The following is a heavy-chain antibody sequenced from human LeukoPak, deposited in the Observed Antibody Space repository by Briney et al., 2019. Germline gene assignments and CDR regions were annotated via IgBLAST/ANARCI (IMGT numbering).Heavy chain of an antibody. Sequence: SETLSLTCTVSGGSISSGGYYWSWIRQPPGKGLEWIGEINHSGSTNYNPSLKSRVTISVDTSKNQFSLKLSSVTAADTAVYYCARARWFSYYGMDVWGQGTTVTVSS. CDR1: GGSISSGGYY. J-gene: IGHJ6*02. CDR3: ARARWFSYYGMDV. CDR2: INHSGST. V-gene: IGHV4-39*07. D-gene: IGHD3-10*01.